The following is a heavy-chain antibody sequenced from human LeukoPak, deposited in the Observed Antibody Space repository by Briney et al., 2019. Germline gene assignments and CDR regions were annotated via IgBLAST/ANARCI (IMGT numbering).Heavy chain of an antibody. V-gene: IGHV1-24*01. J-gene: IGHJ4*02. D-gene: IGHD2-21*01. Sequence: ASVKVSCKVSGDTPTDLSMHWVRQAPGEGLERIGGFDPQDGETIYTQKFQGRVTMTEDTSTDTAYMELTSLKSEDTAVYYFARDPATDSLFFKRRTAYEIDYWGQGTLVTVSS. CDR2: FDPQDGET. CDR1: GDTPTDLS. CDR3: ARDPATDSLFFKRRTAYEIDY.